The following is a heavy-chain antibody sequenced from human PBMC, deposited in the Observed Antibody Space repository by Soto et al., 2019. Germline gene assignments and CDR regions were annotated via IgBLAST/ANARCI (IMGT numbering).Heavy chain of an antibody. J-gene: IGHJ6*02. Sequence: TLALTCVYNCTCIFSSYWGWIESPPVKGLDWIGYMYNTGSTIYNPSLKSRVTISVDTSKNQFSLKLNSVTAADTAVYYCARDLWGYCGDDCYPLDVWGQGTTVTVS. V-gene: IGHV4-59*01. CDR3: ARDLWGYCGDDCYPLDV. D-gene: IGHD2-21*02. CDR2: MYNTGST. CDR1: CTCIFSSY.